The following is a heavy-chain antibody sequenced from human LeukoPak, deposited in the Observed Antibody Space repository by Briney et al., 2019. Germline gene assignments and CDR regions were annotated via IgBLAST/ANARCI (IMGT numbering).Heavy chain of an antibody. Sequence: GSLRLSCAASGFTFSSYSMNWVRQAPGKGLEWIGEINHSGSTNYNPSLKSRVTISVDTSKNQFSLKLSSVTAADTAVYYCASYAKDIVVLPAASIYWYFDLWGRGTLVTVSS. D-gene: IGHD2-2*01. V-gene: IGHV4-34*01. CDR3: ASYAKDIVVLPAASIYWYFDL. CDR2: INHSGST. J-gene: IGHJ2*01. CDR1: GFTFSSYS.